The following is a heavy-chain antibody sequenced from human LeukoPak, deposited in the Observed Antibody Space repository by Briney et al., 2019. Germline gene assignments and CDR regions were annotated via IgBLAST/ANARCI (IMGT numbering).Heavy chain of an antibody. J-gene: IGHJ6*02. Sequence: ASVKVSCKASGYTFTSYYMHWVRQAPGQGLGWMEIINPSGGSTSYAQKFQGRVTMTRDTSTSTVYMELSSLRSEDTAVYYCARGASVGDYYYYYGMDVWGQGTTVTVSS. V-gene: IGHV1-46*01. CDR2: INPSGGST. CDR3: ARGASVGDYYYYYGMDV. D-gene: IGHD3-16*01. CDR1: GYTFTSYY.